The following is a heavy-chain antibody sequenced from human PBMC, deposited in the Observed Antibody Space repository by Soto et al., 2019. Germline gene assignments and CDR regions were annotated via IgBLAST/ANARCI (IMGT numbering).Heavy chain of an antibody. D-gene: IGHD6-13*01. CDR2: ISYDGSNK. CDR3: AKDRRVAAAGRYYYGMDV. V-gene: IGHV3-30*18. CDR1: GYTFTSYG. Sequence: SCKASGYTFTSYGISWVRRAPGKGLEWVAVISYDGSNKYYADSVKGRFTISRDNSKNTLYLQMNSLRAEDTAVYYCAKDRRVAAAGRYYYGMDVWGQGTTVTVSS. J-gene: IGHJ6*02.